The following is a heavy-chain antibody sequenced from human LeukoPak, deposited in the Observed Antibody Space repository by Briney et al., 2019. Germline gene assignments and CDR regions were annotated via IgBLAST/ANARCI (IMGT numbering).Heavy chain of an antibody. CDR2: VYYSGNT. J-gene: IGHJ4*02. CDR3: ASGPESYYFDY. V-gene: IGHV4-59*01. CDR1: GGSISTYY. Sequence: SQTLSLTCSVSGGSISTYYYSWIRQPPGKELEWIGYVYYSGNTNYNPSLKSRVTISLDTSKNHLSLKMTSVTVADTAMYYCASGPESYYFDYWGQGALVTVSS.